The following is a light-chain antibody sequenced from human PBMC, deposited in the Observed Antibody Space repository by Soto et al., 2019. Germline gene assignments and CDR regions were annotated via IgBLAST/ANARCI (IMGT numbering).Light chain of an antibody. CDR1: GSNIVAGYG. V-gene: IGLV1-40*01. CDR2: GSD. Sequence: QSVLTQPPSVPGAPGQTVTISCTGSGSNIVAGYGVQWYQQLPGTAPRLLIYGSDDRPSGVTDRFSASASGNSASLAITGLQNEDEAVYCCQSDDSNLSEVFGPGTKVTVL. CDR3: QSDDSNLSEV. J-gene: IGLJ1*01.